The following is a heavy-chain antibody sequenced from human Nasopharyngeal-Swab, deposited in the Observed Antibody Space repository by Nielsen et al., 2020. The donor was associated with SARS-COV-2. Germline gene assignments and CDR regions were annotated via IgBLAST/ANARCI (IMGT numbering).Heavy chain of an antibody. CDR1: GFTFSQYA. V-gene: IGHV3-23*01. CDR2: ISGSGSKT. Sequence: GESLKISCVGSGFTFSQYAMTWVRQAPGKGLEWASTISGSGSKTFYADFAKGRFTISRDNSKNTTSLQMSSPRVEDTAVYFCAKVLQVLGYHSNYYQGLNVWGQGTMVSVSS. J-gene: IGHJ6*02. CDR3: AKVLQVLGYHSNYYQGLNV. D-gene: IGHD3-10*01.